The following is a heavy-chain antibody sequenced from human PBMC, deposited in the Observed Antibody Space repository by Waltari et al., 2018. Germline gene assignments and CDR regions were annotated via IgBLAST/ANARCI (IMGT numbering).Heavy chain of an antibody. J-gene: IGHJ3*02. CDR1: GFSFTSYW. Sequence: EVQVVESRGDLVQPGGSLRLSCVASGFSFTSYWMSWVRQAPGKGMEGMANVKEDGSAKTYMDSVKGRFTISRDNAQNSVFLQMNNLRVEDTAVYYCVRDKPYGSYDIWGQGTMVTVSS. V-gene: IGHV3-7*01. CDR3: VRDKPYGSYDI. D-gene: IGHD2-15*01. CDR2: VKEDGSAK.